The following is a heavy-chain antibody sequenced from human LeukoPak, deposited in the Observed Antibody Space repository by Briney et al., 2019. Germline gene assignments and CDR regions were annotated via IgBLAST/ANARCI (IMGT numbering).Heavy chain of an antibody. D-gene: IGHD4-17*01. Sequence: SETLSLTCTVSGGSISSSSYYWGWIRQPPGKGLEWIGSIYYSGSTYYNPSLKSRVTISVDTSKNQFSLKLSSVTAADTAVYYCAKTTVTDAFDIWGQGTMVTVSS. J-gene: IGHJ3*02. CDR1: GGSISSSSYY. V-gene: IGHV4-39*01. CDR3: AKTTVTDAFDI. CDR2: IYYSGST.